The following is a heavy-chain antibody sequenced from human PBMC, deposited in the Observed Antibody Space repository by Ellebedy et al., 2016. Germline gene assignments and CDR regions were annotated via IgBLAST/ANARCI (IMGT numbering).Heavy chain of an antibody. J-gene: IGHJ4*02. CDR2: ISGSGGST. CDR3: AKLRNAYQVLLVSFDY. D-gene: IGHD2-2*01. V-gene: IGHV3-23*01. CDR1: GFTFSSYS. Sequence: GGSLRLXXAASGFTFSSYSMNWVRQAPGKGLEWVSAISGSGGSTYYADSVKGRFTISRDNSKNTLYLQMNSLRAEDTAVYYCAKLRNAYQVLLVSFDYWGQGTLVTVSS.